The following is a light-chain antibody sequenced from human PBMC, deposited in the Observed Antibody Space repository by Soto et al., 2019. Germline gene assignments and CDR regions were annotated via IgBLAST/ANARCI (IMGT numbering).Light chain of an antibody. Sequence: HLVLTQSPSASASLGASVKLTCTLSSGHSSYAIAWHQQQPEKGPRYLMKLNSAGSHSKGDGIPDRFSGSSSGAERYLTISSLQSEDEADYYCQTWGTGIRVFGGGTKLTVL. J-gene: IGLJ3*02. V-gene: IGLV4-69*01. CDR1: SGHSSYA. CDR3: QTWGTGIRV. CDR2: LNSAGSH.